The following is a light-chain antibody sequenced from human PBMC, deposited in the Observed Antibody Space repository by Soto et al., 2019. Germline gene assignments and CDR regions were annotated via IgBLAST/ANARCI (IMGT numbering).Light chain of an antibody. CDR1: QSVRSN. Sequence: EIVLTQSPATLSLSPGERATLSCRASQSVRSNLAWYQQKPGQAPRLLIYGASTRATGIPARFSGSGSGTEFTLTISSLQSEDFAVYYCQQYNNWPTLTFGQGTKLEIK. J-gene: IGKJ2*01. CDR3: QQYNNWPTLT. V-gene: IGKV3-15*01. CDR2: GAS.